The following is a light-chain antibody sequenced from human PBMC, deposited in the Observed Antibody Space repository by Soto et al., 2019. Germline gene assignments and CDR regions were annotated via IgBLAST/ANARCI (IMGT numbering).Light chain of an antibody. J-gene: IGLJ1*01. CDR1: SSDIGTYNY. Sequence: QSALTQPASVSGSPGQSITISCTGTSSDIGTYNYVSWYQQHPGKAPKLMLYEVRNRPSGVSNRFFGSKSGNTASLTISGLQAEDEADDFCNSYTSSSTLYVFGTGTKLTVL. CDR3: NSYTSSSTLYV. V-gene: IGLV2-14*01. CDR2: EVR.